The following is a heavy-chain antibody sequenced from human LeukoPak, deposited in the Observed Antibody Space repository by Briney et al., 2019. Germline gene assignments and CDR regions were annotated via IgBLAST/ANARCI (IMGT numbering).Heavy chain of an antibody. CDR3: ANPQDADIWVHDY. V-gene: IGHV3-30*02. CDR2: IRYDGVNK. J-gene: IGHJ4*02. D-gene: IGHD3-9*01. CDR1: AFTFSTYG. Sequence: GGSLRLSCAASAFTFSTYGMHWVRQAPGKGLEWVAFIRYDGVNKYYADSVKGRFTISRDNSKNTLYLEMNSLIPEDTALYYCANPQDADIWVHDYWGQGTLVTVSS.